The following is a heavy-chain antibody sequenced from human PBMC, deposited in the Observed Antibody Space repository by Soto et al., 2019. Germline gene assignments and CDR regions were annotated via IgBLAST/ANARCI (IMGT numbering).Heavy chain of an antibody. D-gene: IGHD5-12*01. CDR3: ARADRGYSGYDLDC. V-gene: IGHV3-33*01. CDR2: IWYDGSNK. CDR1: GFTFSSYG. J-gene: IGHJ4*02. Sequence: GGSLRLSCAASGFTFSSYGMHWVRQAPGKGLEWVAVIWYDGSNKYYADSVKGRFTISRDNSKNTLYLQMNSLRAEDTAVYYCARADRGYSGYDLDCWGQGTLVTVSS.